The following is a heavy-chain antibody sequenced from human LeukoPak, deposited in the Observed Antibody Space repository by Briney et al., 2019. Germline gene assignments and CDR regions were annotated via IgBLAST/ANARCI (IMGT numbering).Heavy chain of an antibody. CDR3: AKVRGYSGYDYGFDY. V-gene: IGHV3-23*01. D-gene: IGHD5-12*01. CDR1: GFTFSSYA. J-gene: IGHJ4*02. Sequence: PGGSLRLSCVASGFTFSSYAMSWVRQAPGKGLEWVSTISGSGGSTYYADSVKGRFTISRDNSKNTLYLQMNSLRAEDTAVYYCAKVRGYSGYDYGFDYWGQGTLVTVSS. CDR2: ISGSGGST.